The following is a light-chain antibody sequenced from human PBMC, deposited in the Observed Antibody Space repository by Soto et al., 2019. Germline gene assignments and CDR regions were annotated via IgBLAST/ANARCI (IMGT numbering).Light chain of an antibody. Sequence: EIVLTQSPGTLSVSPGDRVTLSCRASQSISINLARYQHKPGQAPRLLIHAGSTRATGIPARISGSGSGTEFTLTISSLQPEDFAVYYCQQHGSSPWMFGQGTKVDIK. V-gene: IGKV3D-15*01. CDR3: QQHGSSPWM. CDR1: QSISIN. CDR2: AGS. J-gene: IGKJ1*01.